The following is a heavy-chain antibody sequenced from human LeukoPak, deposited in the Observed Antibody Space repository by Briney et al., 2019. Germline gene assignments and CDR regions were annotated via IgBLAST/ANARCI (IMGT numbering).Heavy chain of an antibody. CDR1: GFIFSSYW. CDR3: VRGVGLYDSSGYFDY. J-gene: IGHJ4*02. V-gene: IGHV3-30-3*01. CDR2: ISYDGSNK. D-gene: IGHD3-22*01. Sequence: PGGSLRLSYTASGFIFSSYWMQWVRQAPGKGLEWVATISYDGSNKYYADSVRGRFTISRDNSKNTRYLQMNSLRPEDTAVYYCVRGVGLYDSSGYFDYWGLGTLVTVSS.